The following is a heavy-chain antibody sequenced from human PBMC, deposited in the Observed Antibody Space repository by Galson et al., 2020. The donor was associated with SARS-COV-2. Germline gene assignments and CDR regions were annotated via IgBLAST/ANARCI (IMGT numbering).Heavy chain of an antibody. CDR1: GGSFSGYS. Sequence: SETLSLTCAVYGGSFSGYSWTWVRQPPGKGLEWIGEISHSGSTNYSPSLKSRVFMSVDTSKNQFSLKLSSVTAADMAVYFCARGGSRPIMVFDYYYFYMDVWGKGTTVTVSS. V-gene: IGHV4-34*01. CDR3: ARGGSRPIMVFDYYYFYMDV. CDR2: ISHSGST. D-gene: IGHD3-9*01. J-gene: IGHJ6*03.